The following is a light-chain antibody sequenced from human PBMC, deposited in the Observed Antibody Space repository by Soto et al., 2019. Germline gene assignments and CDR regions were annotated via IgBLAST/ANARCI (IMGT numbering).Light chain of an antibody. V-gene: IGKV1-39*01. CDR1: QNVISY. Sequence: EIQMTQSPSSLSASVGDRDTITCRASQNVISYLNWYQQEPGNAPKLLIYAASNLQSGVPSRFSGSGSRTDFTLIISSLESEDFATYCCQQGYTPPAWSLGQGTKLEIK. CDR3: QQGYTPPAWS. CDR2: AAS. J-gene: IGKJ2*01.